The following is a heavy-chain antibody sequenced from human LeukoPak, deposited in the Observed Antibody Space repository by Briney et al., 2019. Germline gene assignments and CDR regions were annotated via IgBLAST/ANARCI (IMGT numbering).Heavy chain of an antibody. V-gene: IGHV1-2*02. CDR1: GYTFTSYY. CDR3: ATNLYGSAGGGYYYYYMDV. J-gene: IGHJ6*03. D-gene: IGHD3-10*01. Sequence: ASVKVSCKASGYTFTSYYMHWVRQAPGQGLEWMGWINPNSGGTNYAQKFQGRVTMTRDTSISTAYMELSRLRSDDTAVYYCATNLYGSAGGGYYYYYMDVWGKGTTVTVSS. CDR2: INPNSGGT.